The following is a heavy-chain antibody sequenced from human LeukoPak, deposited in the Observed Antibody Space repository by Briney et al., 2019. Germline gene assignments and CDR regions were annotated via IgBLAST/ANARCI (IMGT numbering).Heavy chain of an antibody. V-gene: IGHV4-39*01. CDR1: GGSISSSSYY. CDR3: ARRVAAARYPGHDAFDI. CDR2: IYYSGST. J-gene: IGHJ3*02. Sequence: SETLSLTCTVSGGSISSSSYYWGWIRQPPGKGLEWIGSIYYSGSTYYNPSLKSRVTISVDTSKNQFSLKLSSVTAADTAVYYCARRVAAARYPGHDAFDIWGQGTMVTVSS. D-gene: IGHD6-13*01.